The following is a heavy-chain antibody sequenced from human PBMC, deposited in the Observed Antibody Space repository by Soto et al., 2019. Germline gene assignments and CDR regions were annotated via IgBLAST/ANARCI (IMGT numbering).Heavy chain of an antibody. V-gene: IGHV1-18*01. D-gene: IGHD6-19*01. CDR1: GYTFTNHG. CDR3: ARDGIGVAGYGMDV. Sequence: QIQLVQSGAEVKKPGASVKVSCKASGYTFTNHGFSWVRQAPGQGLEWMGWISAYDVHTNHAQKFQGRVTMTTDTSTNTAYMELRSLRADDTAAYYCARDGIGVAGYGMDVWGQGTTVSVSS. J-gene: IGHJ6*02. CDR2: ISAYDVHT.